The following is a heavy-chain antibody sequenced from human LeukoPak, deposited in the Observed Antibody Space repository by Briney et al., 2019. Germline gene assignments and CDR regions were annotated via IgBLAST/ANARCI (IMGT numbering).Heavy chain of an antibody. V-gene: IGHV1-18*01. CDR3: ARGPPKYYYDSSGYFGY. CDR1: GYTFTSHG. Sequence: APVKVSCKASGYTFTSHGINWLRQAPGQGLEWMGWVSGYNGNTDYAQKFQGRVTMTTDRSTNTVYMELRSLRSDDTAVYYCARGPPKYYYDSSGYFGYWGQGTLVTVSS. D-gene: IGHD3-22*01. CDR2: VSGYNGNT. J-gene: IGHJ4*02.